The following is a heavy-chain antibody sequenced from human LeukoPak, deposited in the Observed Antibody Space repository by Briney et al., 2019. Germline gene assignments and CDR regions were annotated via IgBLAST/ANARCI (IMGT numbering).Heavy chain of an antibody. CDR3: ARGAYYYED. Sequence: GGSLRLSCTASGFTFSTYSMNWVRQAPGKGLEWVSYISSSSSTIYYADSVKGRFTISRDNAKNSLYLQMNSLRAEDTAVYYCARGAYYYEDWGQGTLVTVSS. J-gene: IGHJ4*02. CDR2: ISSSSSTI. CDR1: GFTFSTYS. D-gene: IGHD3-22*01. V-gene: IGHV3-48*01.